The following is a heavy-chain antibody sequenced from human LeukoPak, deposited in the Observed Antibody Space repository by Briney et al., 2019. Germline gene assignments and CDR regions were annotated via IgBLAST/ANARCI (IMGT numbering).Heavy chain of an antibody. CDR2: IIPIFGTA. CDR1: GYTFTSYG. V-gene: IGHV1-69*13. CDR3: ASNYYDSSLRDDAFDI. D-gene: IGHD3-22*01. J-gene: IGHJ3*02. Sequence: SVKVSCKASGYTFTSYGINWVRQATGQGLEWMGGIIPIFGTANYAQKFQGRVTITAGESTSTAYMELSSLRSEDTAVYYCASNYYDSSLRDDAFDIWGQGTMVTASS.